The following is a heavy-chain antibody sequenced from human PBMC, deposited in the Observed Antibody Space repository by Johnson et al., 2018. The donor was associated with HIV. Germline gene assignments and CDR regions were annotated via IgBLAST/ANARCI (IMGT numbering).Heavy chain of an antibody. J-gene: IGHJ3*02. CDR3: ARDQDWGYYDSTAFDI. CDR1: GFMFDDYA. CDR2: ISWNSGSV. Sequence: VQLVESGGGLVQPGRSLRLSCAASGFMFDDYAMHWVRQAPGKGLEWVSGISWNSGSVGYADSVTGRFTISRDNSKNTVYLQMSSLRAEDTAVYHCARDQDWGYYDSTAFDIWGQGTMVTVSS. D-gene: IGHD3-22*01. V-gene: IGHV3-9*01.